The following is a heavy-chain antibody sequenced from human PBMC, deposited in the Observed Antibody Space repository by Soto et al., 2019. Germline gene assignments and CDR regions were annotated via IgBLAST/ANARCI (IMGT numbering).Heavy chain of an antibody. CDR2: ISAYNGNT. V-gene: IGHV1-18*01. Sequence: QVQLVQSGAEVKRPGASVRVSCKASGYTFSNYGVTWVRQAPGQGLEWMGWISAYNGNTNIAQKIQGRITMTTDTSTSTAYMVLRSLRSDDTAVYYCARSHGDYAGYWGQGTLVTVSS. D-gene: IGHD4-17*01. CDR3: ARSHGDYAGY. J-gene: IGHJ4*02. CDR1: GYTFSNYG.